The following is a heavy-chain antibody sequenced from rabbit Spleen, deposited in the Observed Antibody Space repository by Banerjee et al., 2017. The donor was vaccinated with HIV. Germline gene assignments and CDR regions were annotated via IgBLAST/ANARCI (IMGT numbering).Heavy chain of an antibody. CDR1: GFSFSSSYW. J-gene: IGHJ4*01. CDR3: ARNSYGDYGHGSLDL. CDR2: ISTGSSGST. V-gene: IGHV1S40*01. D-gene: IGHD2-1*01. Sequence: QSLEESGGDLVKPGASLTLTCTASGFSFSSSYWICWVRQAPGKGLEWIGCISTGSSGSTYYASWAKGRFTISKTSSTTVTLQMTSLTAADTATYFCARNSYGDYGHGSLDLWGQGTLVTVS.